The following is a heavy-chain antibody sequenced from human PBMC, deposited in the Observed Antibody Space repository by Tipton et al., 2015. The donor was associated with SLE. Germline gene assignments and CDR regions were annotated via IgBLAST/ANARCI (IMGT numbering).Heavy chain of an antibody. Sequence: LRLSCAVNGGSSSGYYWSWIRQPPGKGLEWIGEINHSGSTNYNPSLKSRVTISVDTSKNQFSLKLSSVTAADTAVYYCAREGGDDFWSGYYSDYYYYMDVWGKGTTVTVSS. CDR3: AREGGDDFWSGYYSDYYYYMDV. J-gene: IGHJ6*03. V-gene: IGHV4-34*01. D-gene: IGHD3-3*01. CDR2: INHSGST. CDR1: GGSSSGYY.